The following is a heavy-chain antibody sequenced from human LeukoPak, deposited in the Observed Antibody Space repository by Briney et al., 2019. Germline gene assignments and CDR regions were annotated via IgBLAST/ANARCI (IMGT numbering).Heavy chain of an antibody. CDR2: IIPILGIA. Sequence: SVKVSCKASGGTFSSYAISWVRQAPGQGLEWMGRIIPILGIANYAQKFQGRVTITADKSTSTAYMELSSLRSEDTAVYYCAREVDYDILTGYYEKKYYYYYYGMDVWGQGTTVTVSS. CDR3: AREVDYDILTGYYEKKYYYYYYGMDV. D-gene: IGHD3-9*01. CDR1: GGTFSSYA. V-gene: IGHV1-69*04. J-gene: IGHJ6*02.